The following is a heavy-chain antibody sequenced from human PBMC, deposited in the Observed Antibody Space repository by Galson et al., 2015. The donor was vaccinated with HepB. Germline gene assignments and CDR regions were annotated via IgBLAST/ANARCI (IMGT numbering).Heavy chain of an antibody. V-gene: IGHV1-8*01. CDR2: MNPNSGNT. CDR3: AREYAGSEWFGLDHHNTAKDY. J-gene: IGHJ4*02. Sequence: SVKVSCKASGYTFTSYDINWVRQATGQGLEWMGWMNPNSGNTGYAQKFQGRVTMTRDTSTSTVYMELSSLRSEDTAVYYCAREYAGSEWFGLDHHNTAKDYWGQGTLVTVSS. D-gene: IGHD3-10*01. CDR1: GYTFTSYD.